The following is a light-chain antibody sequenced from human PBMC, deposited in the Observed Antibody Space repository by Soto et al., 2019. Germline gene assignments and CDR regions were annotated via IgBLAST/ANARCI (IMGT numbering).Light chain of an antibody. CDR1: QDISNS. CDR2: SAS. V-gene: IGKV1-8*01. CDR3: QQYYSYPPSFT. Sequence: AIRMTQSPSSFSASTGDRVTITCRASQDISNSLAWYQQKPGKAPNLLIYSASTLQSGVPSRFSGSGSGTDFTLTFSGLQSEDFATYYCQQYYSYPPSFTFGPGTKVEI. J-gene: IGKJ3*01.